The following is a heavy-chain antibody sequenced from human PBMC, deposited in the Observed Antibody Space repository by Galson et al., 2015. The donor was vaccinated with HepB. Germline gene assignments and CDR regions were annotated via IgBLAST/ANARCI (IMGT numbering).Heavy chain of an antibody. J-gene: IGHJ4*02. Sequence: QSGAEVKKPGASVKVSCKASGYTFTSYAMHWVRQAPGQRLEWMGWINAGNGNTKYSQKFQGRVTITRDTSASTAYMELSSLRSEDTAVYYCARAGYVDSTWARGDNFDYWGQGTLVTVSS. CDR1: GYTFTSYA. CDR3: ARAGYVDSTWARGDNFDY. V-gene: IGHV1-3*01. D-gene: IGHD2-2*01. CDR2: INAGNGNT.